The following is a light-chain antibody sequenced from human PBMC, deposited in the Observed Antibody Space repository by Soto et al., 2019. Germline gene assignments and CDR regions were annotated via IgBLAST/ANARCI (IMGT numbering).Light chain of an antibody. CDR1: QSISSW. Sequence: DIQMTQSPSTLSASVGDRVTITCRASQSISSWLAWYQQKPGKAPKLLIYDASSLESGVPSRCSGSGSGTEFTITISSLQPDDFATYYCQQYHSYPSTFGQGTTLEIK. CDR3: QQYHSYPST. V-gene: IGKV1-5*01. J-gene: IGKJ2*01. CDR2: DAS.